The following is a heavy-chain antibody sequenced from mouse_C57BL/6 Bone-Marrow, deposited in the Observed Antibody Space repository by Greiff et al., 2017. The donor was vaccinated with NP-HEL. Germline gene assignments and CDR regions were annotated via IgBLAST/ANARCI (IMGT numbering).Heavy chain of an antibody. CDR1: GYTFTDYY. CDR3: EEILYGSTPWFAY. Sequence: EVQLQQSGPELVKPGASVKMSCKASGYTFTDYYMHWVKPSHGKSLEWIGYIYPNNGGNGYNQKFKGKATLTVDKSSSTAYMELRSLTSEDSAVYYCEEILYGSTPWFAYWGQGTLVTVSA. D-gene: IGHD1-1*01. J-gene: IGHJ3*01. V-gene: IGHV1-34*01. CDR2: IYPNNGGN.